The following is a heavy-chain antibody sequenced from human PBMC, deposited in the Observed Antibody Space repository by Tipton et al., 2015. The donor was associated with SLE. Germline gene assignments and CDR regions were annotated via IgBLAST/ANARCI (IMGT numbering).Heavy chain of an antibody. J-gene: IGHJ4*02. CDR3: ARGGRGYGDLDY. Sequence: RSLRLSCAASGFTFSSYGMHWVRQAPGKGLEWVAVIWYDGSNKYYADSVKGRFTISRDNSKNTLYLQMNSLRAEDTAVYYCARGGRGYGDLDYWGQGTLVTVSS. CDR1: GFTFSSYG. V-gene: IGHV3-33*01. D-gene: IGHD4-17*01. CDR2: IWYDGSNK.